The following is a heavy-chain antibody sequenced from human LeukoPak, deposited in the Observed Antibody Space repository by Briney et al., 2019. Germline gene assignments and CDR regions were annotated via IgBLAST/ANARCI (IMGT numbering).Heavy chain of an antibody. J-gene: IGHJ4*02. V-gene: IGHV3-48*01. D-gene: IGHD3-16*01. Sequence: GGSLRLSCAVSGFTSSASGMHWVRQAPGKGLEWLSYISNDNSIIHYADSVKARFTISKDNVKSSVFLQMNSLRADDTAVYFCVTDWPVWWGQGTLVTVSS. CDR3: VTDWPVW. CDR1: GFTSSASG. CDR2: ISNDNSII.